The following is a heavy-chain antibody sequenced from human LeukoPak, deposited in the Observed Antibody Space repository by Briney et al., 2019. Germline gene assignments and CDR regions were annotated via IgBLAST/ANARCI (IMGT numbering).Heavy chain of an antibody. CDR1: GFTFSGSA. Sequence: PGGSLRLSCAASGFTFSGSAMHWVRQASGKGLEWVGRIRSKANSYATAYAASVKGRFTISRDDSKNTAYLQMNSLKTEDTAVYYCTTRSTRKVDSQGLWGRGTLVTVSS. D-gene: IGHD5-12*01. CDR3: TTRSTRKVDSQGL. J-gene: IGHJ2*01. V-gene: IGHV3-73*01. CDR2: IRSKANSYAT.